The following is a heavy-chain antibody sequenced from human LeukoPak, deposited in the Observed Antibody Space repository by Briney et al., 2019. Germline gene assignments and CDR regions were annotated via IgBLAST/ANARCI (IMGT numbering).Heavy chain of an antibody. CDR3: AKDRPTWPIDY. CDR2: ISSSGGNT. V-gene: IGHV3-23*01. CDR1: GFTFSSYS. J-gene: IGHJ4*02. D-gene: IGHD5-12*01. Sequence: GGSLRLSCAASGFTFSSYSMSWVRQAPGKGLEWVSAISSSGGNTYYADPVKGRFTISRDNFKNTLYLQMNSLSAEDTAVYYCAKDRPTWPIDYWGQGTLVTVSS.